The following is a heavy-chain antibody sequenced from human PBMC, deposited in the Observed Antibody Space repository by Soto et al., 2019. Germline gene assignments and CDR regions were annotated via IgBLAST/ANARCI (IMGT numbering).Heavy chain of an antibody. CDR3: SRRIAMAANWFDP. CDR2: IKQDGSEK. Sequence: VGSLRLSCAASGFTFSSYWMSWVRQAPGKGLEWVANIKQDGSEKYYVDSVKGRFTISRDNAKDSLYLQMNSLRAEDTAVYYCSRRIAMAANWFDPWGQGTLATVSS. V-gene: IGHV3-7*03. CDR1: GFTFSSYW. J-gene: IGHJ5*02. D-gene: IGHD6-19*01.